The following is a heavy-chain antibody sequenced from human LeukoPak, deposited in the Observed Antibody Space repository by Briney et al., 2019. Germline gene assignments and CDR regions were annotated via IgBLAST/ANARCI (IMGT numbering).Heavy chain of an antibody. D-gene: IGHD2-2*01. V-gene: IGHV1-69-2*01. Sequence: ASVKVSCKVSGYTFTDYYMQWVQQAPGKGLGWMGLVDPEDGETIYAEKFQGRVTITADTSTDTAYMELSSLRPEDTAVYYCATGSTNDAFDIWGQGTMVTVSS. CDR3: ATGSTNDAFDI. CDR1: GYTFTDYY. J-gene: IGHJ3*02. CDR2: VDPEDGET.